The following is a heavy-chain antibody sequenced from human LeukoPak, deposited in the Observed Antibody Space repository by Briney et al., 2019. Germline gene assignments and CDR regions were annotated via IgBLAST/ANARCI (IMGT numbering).Heavy chain of an antibody. CDR3: ARGEDGTGDYRPTYFDS. CDR1: GGSFSDYF. J-gene: IGHJ4*02. Sequence: SETLSLTCAVYGGSFSDYFWNWIRQPPGKGLEWIGEINHGGGTRYNPSLKSRASISVDTSKKQFSLNLTSVTAADTAVYYCARGEDGTGDYRPTYFDSWGQGTLVTVSS. CDR2: INHGGGT. V-gene: IGHV4-34*01. D-gene: IGHD4-17*01.